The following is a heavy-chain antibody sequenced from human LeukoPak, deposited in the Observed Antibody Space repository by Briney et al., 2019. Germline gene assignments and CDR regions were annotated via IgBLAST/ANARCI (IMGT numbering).Heavy chain of an antibody. D-gene: IGHD2-2*01. CDR2: INWNGGST. Sequence: GGSLRLPCAASGFTFDDYGMSWVRQAPGKGLEWVSGINWNGGSTGYADSVKGRFTISRDNAKNSLYLQMNSLRVEDTALYYCAREDSPYCSSTSCSPDYWGQGTLVTVSS. CDR3: AREDSPYCSSTSCSPDY. J-gene: IGHJ4*02. CDR1: GFTFDDYG. V-gene: IGHV3-20*04.